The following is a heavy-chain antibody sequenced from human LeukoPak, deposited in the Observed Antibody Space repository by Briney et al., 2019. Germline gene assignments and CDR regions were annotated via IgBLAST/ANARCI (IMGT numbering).Heavy chain of an antibody. CDR1: GLTFSNYW. D-gene: IGHD4-23*01. CDR2: ISYDGSNK. V-gene: IGHV3-30*03. J-gene: IGHJ5*02. Sequence: GGSLRLSCAASGLTFSNYWMDWVRQAPGKGLEWVALISYDGSNKYYADSVRGRFTISRDNSKNTLYLQMNSLRTEVTAVYYCARGDGGPQNWFDPWGQGTLVTVSS. CDR3: ARGDGGPQNWFDP.